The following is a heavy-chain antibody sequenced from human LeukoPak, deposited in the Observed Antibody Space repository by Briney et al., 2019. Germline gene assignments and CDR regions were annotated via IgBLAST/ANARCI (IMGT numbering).Heavy chain of an antibody. CDR2: INPNSGGT. Sequence: ASVKVSCKASGYTFNGYYMHWVRQAPGQGLEWMGWINPNSGGTNYAQKFQGRVTMTRDTSISTAYMELSRLRSDDTAVYYCARGGKAAGTPGGYYFDYWGQGTLVTVSS. D-gene: IGHD6-13*01. V-gene: IGHV1-2*02. CDR3: ARGGKAAGTPGGYYFDY. J-gene: IGHJ4*02. CDR1: GYTFNGYY.